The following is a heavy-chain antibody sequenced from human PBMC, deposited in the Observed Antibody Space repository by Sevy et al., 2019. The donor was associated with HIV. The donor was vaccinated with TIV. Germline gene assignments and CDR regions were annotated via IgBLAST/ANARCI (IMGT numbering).Heavy chain of an antibody. V-gene: IGHV5-51*01. CDR1: GYSFTSHW. J-gene: IGHJ4*02. CDR2: IFPDDSDT. CDR3: ATSRSGYFDSSGYYIY. D-gene: IGHD3-22*01. Sequence: GESQKISCQGSGYSFTSHWIGWVRHMPGKGLEWMGIIFPDDSDTRYSPSFQGLVTFSADKSINTAYLQWSSLKASDTAMYYCATSRSGYFDSSGYYIYWGQGTLVTVSS.